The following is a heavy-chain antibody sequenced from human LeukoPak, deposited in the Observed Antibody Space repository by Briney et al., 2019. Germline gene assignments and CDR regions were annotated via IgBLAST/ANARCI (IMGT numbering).Heavy chain of an antibody. J-gene: IGHJ4*02. CDR3: ARDGVVGAAKWGHFDF. CDR1: GLTLNYYS. Sequence: GGSLRLSCAASGLTLNYYSMVWVRQAPGKGLEWVASITTSSSYIYYADSVRGRFTISRDNAKNSLYLQMSSLRAEDTAVYYCARDGVVGAAKWGHFDFWGQGTRVTVSS. CDR2: ITTSSSYI. D-gene: IGHD2-15*01. V-gene: IGHV3-21*01.